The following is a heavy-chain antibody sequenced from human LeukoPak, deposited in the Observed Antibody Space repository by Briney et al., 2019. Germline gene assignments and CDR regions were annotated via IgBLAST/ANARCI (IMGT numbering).Heavy chain of an antibody. D-gene: IGHD6-19*01. Sequence: GGSLRLSCVASGFTFSSYSMNWVRQAPGKGLEWVSYISSSSSTIYYADSVKGRFTISRDNAKNSLYLQMNSLRDEDTAVYYCARVQSIRTVAGHFDYWGQGTLVTVSS. CDR1: GFTFSSYS. J-gene: IGHJ4*02. V-gene: IGHV3-48*02. CDR2: ISSSSSTI. CDR3: ARVQSIRTVAGHFDY.